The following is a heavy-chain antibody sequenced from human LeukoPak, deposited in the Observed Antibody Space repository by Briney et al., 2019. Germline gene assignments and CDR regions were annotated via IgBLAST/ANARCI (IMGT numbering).Heavy chain of an antibody. Sequence: GGSLRLSCAASGFTFSSYWMHWVRQAPGKGLVWVSRINSDGSSTSYADSVKGRFTISRDNAKNTLYLQMNSLRAEDTAVYYCAREARDYYYYYMDVWGKGTTVTISS. CDR3: AREARDYYYYYMDV. V-gene: IGHV3-74*01. CDR2: INSDGSST. CDR1: GFTFSSYW. J-gene: IGHJ6*03. D-gene: IGHD5-12*01.